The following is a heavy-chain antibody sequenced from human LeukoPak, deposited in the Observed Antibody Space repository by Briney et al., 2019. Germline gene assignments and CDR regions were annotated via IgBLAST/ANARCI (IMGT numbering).Heavy chain of an antibody. Sequence: ASVKVSCKASGYTFTSYYMHWVRPAPGQGLEWMGIINPSGGSTSYAQKFQGRVTMTRDTSTSTVYMELSSLRSEDTAVYYCARSHGDFDFDYWGQGTLVTVSS. CDR2: INPSGGST. CDR1: GYTFTSYY. J-gene: IGHJ4*02. D-gene: IGHD4-17*01. V-gene: IGHV1-46*01. CDR3: ARSHGDFDFDY.